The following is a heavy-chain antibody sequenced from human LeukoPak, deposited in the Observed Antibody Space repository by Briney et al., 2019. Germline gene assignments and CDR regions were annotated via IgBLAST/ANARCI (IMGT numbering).Heavy chain of an antibody. CDR1: GYSFTSYW. Sequence: GESLKISCKGSGYSFTSYWIGWVRQVPGKGLEWMGIIYPGDSDTRYGPSFQGQVTISADKSTSTAYLQWSSLKASDTAMYYCARRDILTGYRDAFDIWGQGTMVTVSS. J-gene: IGHJ3*02. CDR3: ARRDILTGYRDAFDI. D-gene: IGHD3-9*01. CDR2: IYPGDSDT. V-gene: IGHV5-51*01.